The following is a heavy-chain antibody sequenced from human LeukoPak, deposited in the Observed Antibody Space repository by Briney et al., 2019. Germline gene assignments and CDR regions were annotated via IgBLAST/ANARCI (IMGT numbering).Heavy chain of an antibody. CDR2: IIPIFGTA. CDR1: GGTFSSYA. CDR3: ARDMGYCSSTSCYLYFYGMDV. Sequence: GASVKVSCKASGGTFSSYAISWVRQAPGQGLEWMGGIIPIFGTAYYAQKFQGRVTITADESTSTAYMELSSLRSEDTAVYYCARDMGYCSSTSCYLYFYGMDVWGQGTTVTVSS. D-gene: IGHD2-2*01. J-gene: IGHJ6*02. V-gene: IGHV1-69*13.